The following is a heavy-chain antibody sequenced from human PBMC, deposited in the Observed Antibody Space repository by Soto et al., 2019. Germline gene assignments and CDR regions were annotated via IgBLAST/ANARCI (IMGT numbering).Heavy chain of an antibody. V-gene: IGHV1-18*01. J-gene: IGHJ6*01. CDR2: ISAYNGNT. Sequence: QVQLVQSGAEVKKPGASVKVSCKASGYTFSSYGINWVRQAPGQGLQWMGWISAYNGNTHYAQRLHGRVTMTTDTSTNTAYMELRSLRSDDTAVYYFAILTNRHLMDVWGQGTTVTVSS. D-gene: IGHD3-9*01. CDR1: GYTFSSYG. CDR3: AILTNRHLMDV.